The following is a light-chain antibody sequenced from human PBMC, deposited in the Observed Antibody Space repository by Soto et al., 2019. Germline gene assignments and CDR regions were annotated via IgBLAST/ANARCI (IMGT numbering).Light chain of an antibody. CDR3: ISYAGNHNLV. J-gene: IGLJ2*01. CDR1: SSDVGAYIY. V-gene: IGLV2-8*01. CDR2: EVN. Sequence: QSALTQPPSASGSPGQSVTISCTGTSSDVGAYIYVSWYQQHPGTAPKLIIYEVNKRPSGVPDRFSGSRSGNMASLTVSGLQPEDAADYYCISYAGNHNLVFGGGTKLTVL.